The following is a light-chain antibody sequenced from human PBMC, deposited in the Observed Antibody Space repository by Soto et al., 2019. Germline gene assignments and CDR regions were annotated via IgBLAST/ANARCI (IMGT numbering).Light chain of an antibody. V-gene: IGKV3-20*01. CDR1: QSVSNNY. CDR3: QQYNNWPPET. J-gene: IGKJ1*01. CDR2: GAS. Sequence: IVLTQSSDTLCLSPWQSAAISGLASQSVSNNYLAWYQQRPGQAPRLLIYGASSRATGIPDRFSGSGSGTDFTLTISSLQSEDFAVYYCQQYNNWPPETFGQGTKVDI.